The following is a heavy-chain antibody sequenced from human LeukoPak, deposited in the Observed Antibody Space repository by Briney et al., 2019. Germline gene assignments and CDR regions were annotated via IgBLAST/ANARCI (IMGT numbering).Heavy chain of an antibody. CDR3: ASFTHSSGSLYFDY. J-gene: IGHJ4*02. D-gene: IGHD6-19*01. CDR1: GGSISSYY. V-gene: IGHV4-59*01. CDR2: IYYSGST. Sequence: KPSETLSLTCTVSGGSISSYYWSWIRQPPGKGLEWIGYIYYSGSTNYNPSLKSRVTISVDTSKNQFSLKLSSVTAADTAVYYCASFTHSSGSLYFDYWGQGTLVTVSS.